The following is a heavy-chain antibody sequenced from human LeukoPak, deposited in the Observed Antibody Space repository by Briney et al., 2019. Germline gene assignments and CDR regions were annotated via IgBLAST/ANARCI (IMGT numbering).Heavy chain of an antibody. Sequence: ASVKVSCTASGYTFTSYAIHWVRQAPGQRLEWMGRINPNSGGTNYAQKFQGRVTMTRDTSISTAYMELSRLRSDDTAVYYCARVSHAYYYDSSGYHHFDYWGQGILVTVSS. V-gene: IGHV1-2*06. J-gene: IGHJ4*02. CDR2: INPNSGGT. D-gene: IGHD3-22*01. CDR1: GYTFTSYA. CDR3: ARVSHAYYYDSSGYHHFDY.